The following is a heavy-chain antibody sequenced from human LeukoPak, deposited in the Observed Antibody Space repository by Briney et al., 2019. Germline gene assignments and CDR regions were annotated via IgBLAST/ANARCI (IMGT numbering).Heavy chain of an antibody. Sequence: GGSLRLSCAASGFTFSSYGMHWVRQAPGKGLEWVAVISYDGSNKYYADSVKGRFTISRDNSKNTLYLQMNSLRAEGTAVYYCAKDHYGGNSGGAFDIWGQGTMVTVSS. CDR1: GFTFSSYG. J-gene: IGHJ3*02. CDR2: ISYDGSNK. V-gene: IGHV3-30*18. D-gene: IGHD4-23*01. CDR3: AKDHYGGNSGGAFDI.